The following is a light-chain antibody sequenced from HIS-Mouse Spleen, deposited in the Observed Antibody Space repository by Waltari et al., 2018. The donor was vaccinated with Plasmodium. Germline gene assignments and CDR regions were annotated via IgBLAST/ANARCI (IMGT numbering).Light chain of an antibody. Sequence: EIVMTQSPATLSVSPGERATLSCRASQSVSSNLAWYQQKPGQAPRVLIYGASTRATGIPARFRGRGSGTEFTLTISSLRSEDFAVYYCQQYNNWSFTFGPGTKVDIK. CDR3: QQYNNWSFT. V-gene: IGKV3-15*01. CDR2: GAS. CDR1: QSVSSN. J-gene: IGKJ3*01.